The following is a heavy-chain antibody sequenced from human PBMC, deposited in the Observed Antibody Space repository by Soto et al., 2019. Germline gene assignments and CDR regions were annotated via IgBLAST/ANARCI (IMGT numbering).Heavy chain of an antibody. Sequence: PGGSLRLSCAASGFTFSSYGMHWVRQAPGKGLEWVAVISYDGSNKYYADSVKGRFTISRDNSKNTLYLQMNSLRAEDTAVYYCAKVKDSSGYYFDYWGQGTLVTVSS. CDR2: ISYDGSNK. CDR3: AKVKDSSGYYFDY. D-gene: IGHD3-22*01. V-gene: IGHV3-30*18. CDR1: GFTFSSYG. J-gene: IGHJ4*02.